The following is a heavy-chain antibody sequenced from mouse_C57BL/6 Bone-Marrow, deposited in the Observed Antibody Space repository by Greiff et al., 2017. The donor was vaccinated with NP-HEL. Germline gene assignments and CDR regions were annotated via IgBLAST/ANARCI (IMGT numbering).Heavy chain of an antibody. V-gene: IGHV5-15*01. J-gene: IGHJ1*03. D-gene: IGHD1-1*01. CDR1: GFTFSDYG. CDR3: ARNGLYYSGSSYRYFDV. CDR2: IGNLAYSI. Sequence: EVQGVESGGGLVQPGGSLKLSCAASGFTFSDYGMAWVRQAPRKGPEWVAFIGNLAYSIYYADTVTGRFTISRENAKNTLYLEMSSLRSEDTAMYYCARNGLYYSGSSYRYFDVWGTGTTVTVSS.